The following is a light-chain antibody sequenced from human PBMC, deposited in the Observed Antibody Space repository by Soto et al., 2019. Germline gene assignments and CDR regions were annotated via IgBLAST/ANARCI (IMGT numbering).Light chain of an antibody. J-gene: IGKJ1*01. Sequence: EIVLTQSPGTLSLSPGERATLSCRASQSVSSSYLAWYQQKPGQAPRLLIYGASSRATGIPDWFSGSGSGTDFTLTISRLEPEDFAVYYCQQYGTTFGEGTKVDIK. V-gene: IGKV3-20*01. CDR1: QSVSSSY. CDR3: QQYGTT. CDR2: GAS.